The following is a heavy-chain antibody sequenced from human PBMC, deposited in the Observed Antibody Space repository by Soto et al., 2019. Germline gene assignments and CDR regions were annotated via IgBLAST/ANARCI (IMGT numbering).Heavy chain of an antibody. V-gene: IGHV1-69*13. D-gene: IGHD2-15*01. J-gene: IGHJ6*02. CDR1: GGTFSSYA. CDR3: ARINCSGGSCYSHGMDV. Sequence: SVKVSCKASGGTFSSYAISWVRQAPGQGLEWMGGIIPIFGTANYAQKFQGRVTITADESTSTAYMELSSLRSEDTAVYYCARINCSGGSCYSHGMDVWGQGTTVTVSS. CDR2: IIPIFGTA.